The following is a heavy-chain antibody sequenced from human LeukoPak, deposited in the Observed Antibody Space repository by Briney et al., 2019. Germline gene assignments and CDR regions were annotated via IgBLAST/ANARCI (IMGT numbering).Heavy chain of an antibody. V-gene: IGHV3-23*01. Sequence: SGGSLRLSCAASGFTFSPYAMSWVRRTPGKGREWVSSITGPGGSTYYADSVKGRFTISRDNSKNTLYLQMNSLRAEDTAVYYCAKDPPILRWSFDYWGQGTLVTVSS. J-gene: IGHJ4*02. CDR2: ITGPGGST. CDR1: GFTFSPYA. CDR3: AKDPPILRWSFDY. D-gene: IGHD4-23*01.